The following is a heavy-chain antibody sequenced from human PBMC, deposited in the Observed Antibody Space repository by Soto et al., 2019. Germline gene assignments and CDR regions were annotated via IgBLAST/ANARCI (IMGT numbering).Heavy chain of an antibody. Sequence: PGGSLRLSCAASGFTFSSYGMHWVRQAPGKGLEWVAVISYDGSNKYYADSVKGRFTISRDNSKNTLYLQMNSLRAEDTAVYYCARALSGSPVSWGQGTLGTVSS. J-gene: IGHJ4*02. V-gene: IGHV3-30*03. CDR3: ARALSGSPVS. CDR2: ISYDGSNK. D-gene: IGHD1-26*01. CDR1: GFTFSSYG.